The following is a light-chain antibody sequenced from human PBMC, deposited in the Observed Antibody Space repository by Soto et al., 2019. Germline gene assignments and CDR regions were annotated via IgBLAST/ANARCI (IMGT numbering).Light chain of an antibody. V-gene: IGKV1-6*01. J-gene: IGKJ1*01. CDR2: AAT. CDR1: QDISKD. Sequence: AIQMTQSPPSLSASEGARVIITCRASQDISKDLGWYQQKPGKAPKFLTYAATSTQSGVPSTFSGSGFGTDFTLTISSLQPEDFATYYCLQDHDYPRTFGQGTKVEF. CDR3: LQDHDYPRT.